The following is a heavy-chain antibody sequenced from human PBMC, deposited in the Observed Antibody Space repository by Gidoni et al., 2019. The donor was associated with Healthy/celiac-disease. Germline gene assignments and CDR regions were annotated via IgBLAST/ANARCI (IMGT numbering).Heavy chain of an antibody. D-gene: IGHD2-2*01. J-gene: IGHJ6*02. CDR1: GYTFTSYY. CDR3: ARESDIVVVPAAILGMDV. V-gene: IGHV1-46*01. Sequence: QVQLVQSGAEVKKPGASVKVSCKASGYTFTSYYMHWVRQAPGQGLEWMGIINPSGGSTSYAQKFQGRVTMTRDTSTSTVYMELSSLRSEDTAVYYCARESDIVVVPAAILGMDVWGQGTTVTVSS. CDR2: INPSGGST.